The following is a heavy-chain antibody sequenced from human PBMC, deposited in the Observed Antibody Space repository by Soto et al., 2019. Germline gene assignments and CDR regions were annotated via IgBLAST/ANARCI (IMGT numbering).Heavy chain of an antibody. D-gene: IGHD2-21*01. Sequence: LETLSLTCTVSGGSISSYYWSWIRQPPGKGLEWIGFIHYSGSTNYNPSLKSRVTMSVDTSKNQFSLKLTSVNAADTAVYYCTRGGDAYKNGHWGQGTLVTVSS. CDR1: GGSISSYY. CDR3: TRGGDAYKNGH. CDR2: IHYSGST. J-gene: IGHJ4*02. V-gene: IGHV4-59*01.